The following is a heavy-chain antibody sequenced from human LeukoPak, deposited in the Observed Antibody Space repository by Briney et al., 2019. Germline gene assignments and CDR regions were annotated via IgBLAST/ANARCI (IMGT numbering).Heavy chain of an antibody. J-gene: IGHJ4*02. CDR2: IRYDGSNK. Sequence: PGGSLRLSCAASGFTFSSYGMHWVRQAPGKGLEWVAFIRYDGSNKYYADSVKGRFTISRDNSKNTLYLQMNSLRAEDTAVYYCAKGAAAANLNYFDYWGQGTLVTVSS. V-gene: IGHV3-30*02. CDR3: AKGAAAANLNYFDY. CDR1: GFTFSSYG. D-gene: IGHD6-13*01.